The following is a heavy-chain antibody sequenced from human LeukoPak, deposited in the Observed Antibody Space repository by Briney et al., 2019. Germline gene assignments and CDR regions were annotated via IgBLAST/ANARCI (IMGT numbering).Heavy chain of an antibody. Sequence: PGGSLRLSCAASGFTFSSYEMNWVRQAPGKGLEWVAFMQTDGNTKNYADSVKGRFTISRDISKNTLYLQMNSLRPDDTALYFCAIGANHCFPYWGQGTMVTVSS. V-gene: IGHV3-30*02. CDR2: MQTDGNTK. CDR1: GFTFSSYE. J-gene: IGHJ3*01. D-gene: IGHD2-15*01. CDR3: AIGANHCFPY.